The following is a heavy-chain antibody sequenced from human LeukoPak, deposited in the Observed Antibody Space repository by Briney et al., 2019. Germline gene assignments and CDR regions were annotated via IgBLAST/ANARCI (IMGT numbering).Heavy chain of an antibody. Sequence: GGSLRLSCAASGFTFSAYSMKWVPQAPGKGRVGVSYISSSSGYIYYADSVKGRFTISRDNAKNSLYLQMNSLRAEDTAVYYCARGVELTGYSDYWGRGTLVTVSS. CDR2: ISSSSGYI. CDR3: ARGVELTGYSDY. J-gene: IGHJ4*02. V-gene: IGHV3-21*01. D-gene: IGHD3-9*01. CDR1: GFTFSAYS.